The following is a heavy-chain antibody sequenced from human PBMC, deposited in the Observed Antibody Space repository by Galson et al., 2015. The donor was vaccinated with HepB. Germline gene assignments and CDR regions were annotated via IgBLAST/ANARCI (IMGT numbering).Heavy chain of an antibody. J-gene: IGHJ5*02. D-gene: IGHD3-22*01. V-gene: IGHV3-30*18. CDR3: AKGGPGRITMMINRLLGFDP. Sequence: SLRLSCAASGFTFSNYGIHWVRQAQGKGLERMAVISYDGSYKYYADSVKGRFTVSRDYSRSTLYLQMNSLRAEDTAVYYCAKGGPGRITMMINRLLGFDPWGQGTLFTVSS. CDR2: ISYDGSYK. CDR1: GFTFSNYG.